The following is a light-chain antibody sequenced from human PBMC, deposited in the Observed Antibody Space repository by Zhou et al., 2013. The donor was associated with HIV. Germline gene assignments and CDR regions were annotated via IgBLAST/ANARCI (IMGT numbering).Light chain of an antibody. CDR1: QSVTSSY. Sequence: EIVLTQSPGTLSLSPGERATLSCRASQSVTSSYLAWHQQIRGQAPRLLIYDASNRATGIPARFSGSGSGTDFTLTISSLEPEDFAVYYCQQRSNCPLTFGGGTKVEIK. V-gene: IGKV3D-20*02. J-gene: IGKJ4*01. CDR3: QQRSNCPLT. CDR2: DAS.